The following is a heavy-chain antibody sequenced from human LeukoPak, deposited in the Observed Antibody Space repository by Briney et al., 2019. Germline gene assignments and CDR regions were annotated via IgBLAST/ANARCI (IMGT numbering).Heavy chain of an antibody. V-gene: IGHV3-48*03. CDR1: GFTFSSYE. Sequence: PTGGSLRLSCAASGFTFSSYEMNWVRQAPGKGLEWVSYIGSSGSTIYYADSVKGRFTISRDNAKNSLYLQMNSLRAEDTAVYYCARDRGLYQLLPELDYWGQGTLVTVSS. J-gene: IGHJ4*02. CDR2: IGSSGSTI. D-gene: IGHD2-2*01. CDR3: ARDRGLYQLLPELDY.